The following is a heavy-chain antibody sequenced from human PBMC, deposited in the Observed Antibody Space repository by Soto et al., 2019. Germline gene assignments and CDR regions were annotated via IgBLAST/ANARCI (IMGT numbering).Heavy chain of an antibody. Sequence: EVQLVESGGGLVQPGRSLRLSCAASGFTFDDYAMHWVRQAPGKGLEWVSGISWNSGSIGYADSVKGRFTISRDNAKNSLYLQMNSLRAEDTALYYCARGYSSSWSGFRGWFDPWGQGTLVTVSS. J-gene: IGHJ5*02. D-gene: IGHD6-13*01. V-gene: IGHV3-9*01. CDR1: GFTFDDYA. CDR3: ARGYSSSWSGFRGWFDP. CDR2: ISWNSGSI.